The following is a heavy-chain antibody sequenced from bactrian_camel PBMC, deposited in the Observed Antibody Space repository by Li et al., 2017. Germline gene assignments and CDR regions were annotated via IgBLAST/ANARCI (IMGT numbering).Heavy chain of an antibody. V-gene: IGHV3S40*01. Sequence: QLVESGGGLVQPGGSLRLSCAASGFTFSNYAMSWVRQRPGKGLEWVSGIYSDGATTYYADSLKGRFTISRDNAKNTVYLQMNSLKPEDTAVYYCVRDWRTVVDNTPGDYWGQGTQVTVS. J-gene: IGHJ4*01. CDR2: IYSDGATT. D-gene: IGHD6*01. CDR3: VRDWRTVVDNTPGDY. CDR1: GFTFSNYA.